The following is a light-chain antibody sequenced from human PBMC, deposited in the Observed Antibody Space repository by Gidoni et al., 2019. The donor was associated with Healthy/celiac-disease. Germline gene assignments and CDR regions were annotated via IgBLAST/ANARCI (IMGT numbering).Light chain of an antibody. V-gene: IGKV1-27*01. Sequence: DMQMTQSPSSLSASVGDRVTITCRASQDISNYLAWYQQKPRKVPKLLIYAESTLQSGVPSRFSGSGSVTYFTLTISSLQPEDVATYYCQKYNSALWTFGQGTKVEIK. J-gene: IGKJ1*01. CDR1: QDISNY. CDR3: QKYNSALWT. CDR2: AES.